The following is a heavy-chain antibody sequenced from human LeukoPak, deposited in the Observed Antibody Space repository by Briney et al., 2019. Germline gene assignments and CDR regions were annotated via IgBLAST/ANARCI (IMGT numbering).Heavy chain of an antibody. CDR1: GFTLGSYT. CDR2: FTSDGNSM. Sequence: GGSLRLSCAASGFTLGSYTMYWVRQAPGRGLVWVARFTSDGNSMTYADFVKGRFTVSRNIAMNTLYLQMNSLRAEDTAVYYCARAQVGTPTDCWGQGTLVTVSS. D-gene: IGHD1-26*01. V-gene: IGHV3-74*01. CDR3: ARAQVGTPTDC. J-gene: IGHJ4*02.